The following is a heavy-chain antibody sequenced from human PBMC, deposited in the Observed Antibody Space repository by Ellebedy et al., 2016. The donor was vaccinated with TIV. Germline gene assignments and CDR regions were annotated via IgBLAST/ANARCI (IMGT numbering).Heavy chain of an antibody. CDR3: ARQGYRGYSYGATYTPFDY. Sequence: MPSETLSLTCTVSGGSIGSYYWSWIRQPPGKGLEWIGCFSNSGSTYYNPSLKSRVSLSVDTSENHFSLRLTSVTATDTAVYYCARQGYRGYSYGATYTPFDYWGQGTLVTVSS. CDR1: GGSIGSYY. D-gene: IGHD5-18*01. V-gene: IGHV4-59*08. J-gene: IGHJ4*02. CDR2: FSNSGST.